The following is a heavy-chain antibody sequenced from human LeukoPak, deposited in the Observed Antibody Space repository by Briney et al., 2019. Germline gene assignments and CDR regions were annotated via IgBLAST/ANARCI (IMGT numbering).Heavy chain of an antibody. J-gene: IGHJ5*02. V-gene: IGHV1-8*03. CDR1: GYTFTSYD. D-gene: IGHD1-26*01. CDR2: MNPNSGNT. Sequence: ASVKVSCKASGYTFTSYDINWVRQATRQGLEWMGWMNPNSGNTGYAQKFQGRVTITRNTSISTAYMELSSLRSEDTAVYYCARAGGSYYGHNWFDPWGQGTLVTVSS. CDR3: ARAGGSYYGHNWFDP.